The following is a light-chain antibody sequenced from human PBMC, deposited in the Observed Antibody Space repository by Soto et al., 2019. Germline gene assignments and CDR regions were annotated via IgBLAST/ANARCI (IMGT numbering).Light chain of an antibody. J-gene: IGKJ3*01. CDR1: QSVSSSY. Sequence: EIVLTQSPGTLSLSPGERATLSCRASQSVSSSYLGWYQQKPGQAPRLLIYGASSRATRIPDRFSVSWSGTDFTLTISRLEPEDFAVYYCLQDGSSFSFSFGPGTKVDIK. CDR3: LQDGSSFSFS. CDR2: GAS. V-gene: IGKV3-20*01.